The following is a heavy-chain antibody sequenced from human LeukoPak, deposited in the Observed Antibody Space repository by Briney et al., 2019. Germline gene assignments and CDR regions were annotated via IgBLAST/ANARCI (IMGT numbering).Heavy chain of an antibody. CDR3: ARDHWFGDFDY. J-gene: IGHJ4*02. Sequence: KASETLSLTGTVSGGSISSGSYYWSWIRQPAGKGLEWIGRIYTSGSTNYNPSLKSRVTISVDTSKNQFSLKLSSVTAADTAVYYCARDHWFGDFDYWGQGTLVTVTS. CDR1: GGSISSGSYY. D-gene: IGHD3-10*01. CDR2: IYTSGST. V-gene: IGHV4-61*02.